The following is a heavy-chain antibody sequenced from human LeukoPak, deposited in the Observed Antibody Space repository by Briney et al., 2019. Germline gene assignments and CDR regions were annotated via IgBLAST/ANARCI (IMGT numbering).Heavy chain of an antibody. CDR1: GFIFRSYW. CDR3: ARDPNWNYGFDY. D-gene: IGHD1-7*01. J-gene: IGHJ4*02. CDR2: ISSSGSTI. V-gene: IGHV3-48*01. Sequence: PGGSLRLSCAASGFIFRSYWMSWVRQAPGKGLEWVSYISSSGSTIYHADSVKGRFTISRDNAKNSLYLQMNSLRAEDTAVYYCARDPNWNYGFDYWGQGTLVTVSS.